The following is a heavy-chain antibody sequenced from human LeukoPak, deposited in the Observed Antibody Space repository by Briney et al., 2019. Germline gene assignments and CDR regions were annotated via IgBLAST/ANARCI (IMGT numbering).Heavy chain of an antibody. V-gene: IGHV4-34*01. CDR2: INHSGST. Sequence: PSETLSLTCAVYGGSFSGYYWSWIRQSPEKGLEWIGEINHSGSTNYNPSLKSRVTLSVDTSKNQFSLKLSSVTAADTAVYYCARTGVRSAPFAFDVWGQGTVVTVSS. D-gene: IGHD7-27*01. CDR3: ARTGVRSAPFAFDV. J-gene: IGHJ3*01. CDR1: GGSFSGYY.